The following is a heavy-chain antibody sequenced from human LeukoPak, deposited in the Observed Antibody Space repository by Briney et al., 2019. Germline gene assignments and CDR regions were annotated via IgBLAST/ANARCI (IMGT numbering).Heavy chain of an antibody. D-gene: IGHD2-15*01. Sequence: SSETLSLTCAVYGGSFSGYYWSWIRQPPGKGLEWIGEINHSGSTNYNPSLKSRVTISVDTSKNQFSLKLSSVTAADTAVYYCARGRGYCSGGSCRTIYFDYWGQGTLVTVSS. CDR1: GGSFSGYY. V-gene: IGHV4-34*01. CDR2: INHSGST. J-gene: IGHJ4*02. CDR3: ARGRGYCSGGSCRTIYFDY.